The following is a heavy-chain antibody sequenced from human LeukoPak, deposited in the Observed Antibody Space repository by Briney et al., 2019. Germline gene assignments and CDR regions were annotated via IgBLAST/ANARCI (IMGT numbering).Heavy chain of an antibody. CDR2: IYYSGST. J-gene: IGHJ4*02. CDR1: GGSISSSSYY. V-gene: IGHV4-39*07. Sequence: SETLSLTCTVSGGSISSSSYYWGWIRQPPGKGLEWIGSIYYSGSTYYNPSLKSRVTISVDTSKNQFSLKLSSVTAADTAVYYCARGLYSYGRRWVDYWGQGTLVTVSS. CDR3: ARGLYSYGRRWVDY. D-gene: IGHD5-18*01.